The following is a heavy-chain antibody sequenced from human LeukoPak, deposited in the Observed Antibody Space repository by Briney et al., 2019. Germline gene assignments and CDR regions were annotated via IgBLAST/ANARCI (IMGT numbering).Heavy chain of an antibody. CDR1: GGTFSSYA. CDR3: ARDLVNCGGDCANNWFDP. Sequence: GASVKVSCKASGGTFSSYAISWVRQAPGQGLEWMGRIIPILGIANYARKFQGRVTITADKSTSTAYMELSSLRSEDTAVYYCARDLVNCGGDCANNWFDPWGQGTLVTVSS. V-gene: IGHV1-69*04. D-gene: IGHD2-21*02. CDR2: IIPILGIA. J-gene: IGHJ5*02.